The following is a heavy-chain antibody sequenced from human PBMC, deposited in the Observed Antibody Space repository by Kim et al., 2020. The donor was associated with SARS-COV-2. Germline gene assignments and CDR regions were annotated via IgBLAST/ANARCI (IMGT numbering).Heavy chain of an antibody. V-gene: IGHV4-59*09. D-gene: IGHD1-20*01. Sequence: GSTNYNPSLKSRVTISVDTSKNQFSLKLSSVTAADTAVYYCARGVYTSDYWGQGTLVTVSS. CDR2: GST. J-gene: IGHJ4*02. CDR3: ARGVYTSDY.